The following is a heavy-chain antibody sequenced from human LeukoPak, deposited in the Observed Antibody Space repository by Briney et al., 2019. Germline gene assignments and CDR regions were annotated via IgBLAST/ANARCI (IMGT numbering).Heavy chain of an antibody. V-gene: IGHV5-51*01. D-gene: IGHD3-22*01. CDR2: IYPGGSDT. J-gene: IGHJ5*02. Sequence: GESLKISCKGSGYSFTSYWIGWVRQMPGKGLEWMGIIYPGGSDTRYSPSFQGQVTISADKSISTAYLQWSSLKASDTAMYYCARHGGDYYDSSGYDNWFDPWGQGILVTVSS. CDR3: ARHGGDYYDSSGYDNWFDP. CDR1: GYSFTSYW.